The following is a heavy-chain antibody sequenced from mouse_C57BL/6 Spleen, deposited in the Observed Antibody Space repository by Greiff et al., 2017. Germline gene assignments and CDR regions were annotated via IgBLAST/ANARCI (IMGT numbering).Heavy chain of an antibody. CDR1: GYTFTSYW. CDR3: ARSREYYDYDGFAY. CDR2: IDPSDSET. J-gene: IGHJ3*01. V-gene: IGHV1-52*01. D-gene: IGHD2-4*01. Sequence: VQLQQSGAELVRPGSSVKLSCKASGYTFTSYWMHWVKQRPIQGLEWIGNIDPSDSETHYNQKFKDKATLTVDKSSSTAYMQLSSLTSEDSAVYYCARSREYYDYDGFAYWGQGTLVTVSA.